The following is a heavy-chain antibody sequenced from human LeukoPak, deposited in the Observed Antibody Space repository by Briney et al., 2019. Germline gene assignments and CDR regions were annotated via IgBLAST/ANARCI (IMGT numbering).Heavy chain of an antibody. Sequence: ASVKVSCKASGYTFTSYDINWVRQATGQGLEWMGWMNPNSGNTGYAQKFQGRVTMTRNTSISTAYMELSSLRSEDTAVYYCATGPRADGSLDYWGQGTLVTVSS. D-gene: IGHD1-26*01. J-gene: IGHJ4*02. V-gene: IGHV1-8*01. CDR3: ATGPRADGSLDY. CDR2: MNPNSGNT. CDR1: GYTFTSYD.